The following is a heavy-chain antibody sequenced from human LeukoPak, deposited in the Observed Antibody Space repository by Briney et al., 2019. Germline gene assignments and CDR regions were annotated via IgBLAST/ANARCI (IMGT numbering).Heavy chain of an antibody. V-gene: IGHV4-30-2*01. D-gene: IGHD6-19*01. CDR2: IYHSGST. J-gene: IGHJ4*02. Sequence: SETLSLTCTVSGGSISSGGYYWGWLRQPRGKGLEWIGYIYHSGSTYYNPSLKSRVTISVDRSKNQFSLKLSSVTAADTAVYYCARDSGQWLAEYYFDYWGQGTLVTVSS. CDR1: GGSISSGGYY. CDR3: ARDSGQWLAEYYFDY.